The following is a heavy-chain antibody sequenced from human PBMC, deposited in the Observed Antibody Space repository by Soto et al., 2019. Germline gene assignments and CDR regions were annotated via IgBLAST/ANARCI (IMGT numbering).Heavy chain of an antibody. CDR3: ARVMTTVTKVLNYYYYMDV. D-gene: IGHD4-17*01. Sequence: PSETLSLTCTVSGGSISSYYWSWIRQPPGKGLEWIGYIYYSGSTNYNPSLKSRVTISVDTSKNQFSLKLSSVTAADTAVYYCARVMTTVTKVLNYYYYMDVWGKGTTVTVSS. V-gene: IGHV4-59*01. J-gene: IGHJ6*03. CDR1: GGSISSYY. CDR2: IYYSGST.